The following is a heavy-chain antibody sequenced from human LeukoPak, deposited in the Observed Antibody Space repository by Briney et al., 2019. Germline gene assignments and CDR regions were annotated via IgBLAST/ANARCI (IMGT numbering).Heavy chain of an antibody. V-gene: IGHV3-72*01. Sequence: GGSLRLSCAASGFTFSDHYMDWVRQAPGKGLEWVGRTRNKANSYTTEYAASVKGRFTISRDDSKNSLYLQMNSLKTEDTAVYYCARVGYCSGGSCYPPDYWGQGTLVTVSS. D-gene: IGHD2-15*01. CDR3: ARVGYCSGGSCYPPDY. J-gene: IGHJ4*02. CDR2: TRNKANSYTT. CDR1: GFTFSDHY.